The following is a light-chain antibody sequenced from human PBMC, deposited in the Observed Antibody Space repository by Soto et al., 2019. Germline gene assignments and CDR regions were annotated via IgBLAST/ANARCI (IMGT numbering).Light chain of an antibody. CDR3: QQRQYWPPIT. J-gene: IGKJ5*01. V-gene: IGKV3-11*01. Sequence: EIVMTQSPATLSVSPGERATLSCRASQSVSSKLAWYQQKPGLAPRLLISDASNRATGIPARFSGSGSGTVFTLTISSLEPEDCAIYYCQQRQYWPPITFGQGTRLEN. CDR1: QSVSSK. CDR2: DAS.